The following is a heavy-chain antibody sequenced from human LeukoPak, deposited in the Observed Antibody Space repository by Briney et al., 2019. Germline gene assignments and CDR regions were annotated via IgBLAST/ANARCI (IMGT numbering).Heavy chain of an antibody. J-gene: IGHJ4*02. V-gene: IGHV4-34*01. CDR3: AKANRGYYYDSSGSTIFDY. CDR1: GGSFSGYY. Sequence: SETLSLTCAVYGGSFSGYYWSWIRRPPGKGLEWIGEINHSGSTNYNPSLKSRVTISVDTSKNQFSLKLSSVTAADTAVYYCAKANRGYYYDSSGSTIFDYWGQGTLVTVSS. CDR2: INHSGST. D-gene: IGHD3-22*01.